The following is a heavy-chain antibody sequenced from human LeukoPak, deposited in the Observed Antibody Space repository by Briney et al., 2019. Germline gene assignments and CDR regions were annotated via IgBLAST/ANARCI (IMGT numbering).Heavy chain of an antibody. J-gene: IGHJ3*02. CDR1: GGSISNPNYY. D-gene: IGHD1-26*01. V-gene: IGHV4-61*02. CDR3: ARAARSRDAFDI. Sequence: PSETLSLTCTVSGGSISNPNYYWSWIRQPAGKGLEWIGRIYTSGSTDYNASLKSRVTISLDRSTNQFSLKLSSVTAADTAVYYCARAARSRDAFDIWGQGTMVTVSS. CDR2: IYTSGST.